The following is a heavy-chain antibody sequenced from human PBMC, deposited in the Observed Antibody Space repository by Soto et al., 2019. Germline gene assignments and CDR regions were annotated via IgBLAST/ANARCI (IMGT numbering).Heavy chain of an antibody. Sequence: PSETLSLTCTVSGVSISSFYWSWIWQPAGKGLEWIGRIHSSGSTNQNPSLKSRVTMSVDTSNNQFSLKVGSVTAADTAVYYCALVAARRSSGMDVWGQGTTVTVSS. J-gene: IGHJ6*02. CDR2: IHSSGST. V-gene: IGHV4-4*07. D-gene: IGHD6-6*01. CDR1: GVSISSFY. CDR3: ALVAARRSSGMDV.